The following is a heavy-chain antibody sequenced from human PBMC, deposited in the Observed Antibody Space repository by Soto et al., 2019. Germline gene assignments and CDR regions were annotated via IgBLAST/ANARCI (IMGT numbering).Heavy chain of an antibody. D-gene: IGHD3-3*01. CDR1: GYTFTNYH. Sequence: QVQLVQSGAEVKKPGASVKVSCKASGYTFTNYHIHWVRQAPGQGLEWIGKINPGGGSTSYAQKFQGRVTVTRDTSTSTVYMGLSSLRSEGTAVYYCVRNSYFFGSDYWGQGTLVTVSS. CDR3: VRNSYFFGSDY. J-gene: IGHJ4*02. CDR2: INPGGGST. V-gene: IGHV1-46*03.